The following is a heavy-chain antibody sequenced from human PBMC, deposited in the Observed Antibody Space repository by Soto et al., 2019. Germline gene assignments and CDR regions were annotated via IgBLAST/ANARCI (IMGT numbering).Heavy chain of an antibody. CDR3: AREGGSYDSGGFLIRGAFDV. D-gene: IGHD3-22*01. J-gene: IGHJ3*01. Sequence: SETLSLTCTVSGGSISSGDYYWNWIRQHPEKGLEWIGSIHHRGNTYYSPSLESRISISIDTSKNQFSLRLSSVTAADTAVYYCAREGGSYDSGGFLIRGAFDVWGQGTTVTVSS. CDR2: IHHRGNT. CDR1: GGSISSGDYY. V-gene: IGHV4-31*03.